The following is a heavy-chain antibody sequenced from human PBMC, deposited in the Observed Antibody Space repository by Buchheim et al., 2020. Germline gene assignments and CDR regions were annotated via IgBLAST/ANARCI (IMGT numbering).Heavy chain of an antibody. CDR1: GGSFSGYY. Sequence: QVQLQQWGAGLLKPSETLSLTCAVYGGSFSGYYWSWIRQPPGKGLEWIGEINHSGSTNYNPSLKSRVTISVDTSKNQFSLKLSSVTAADTAVYYCAREVYSSGWYRHYFDYWGQGTL. V-gene: IGHV4-34*01. J-gene: IGHJ4*02. CDR2: INHSGST. CDR3: AREVYSSGWYRHYFDY. D-gene: IGHD6-19*01.